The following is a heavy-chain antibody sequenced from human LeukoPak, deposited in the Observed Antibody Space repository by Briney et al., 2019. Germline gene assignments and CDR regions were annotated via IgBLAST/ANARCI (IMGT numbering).Heavy chain of an antibody. D-gene: IGHD2-8*01. CDR1: GYTFTDYY. CDR2: INAGNGNT. J-gene: IGHJ4*02. CDR3: ARLKYCTNGVCYAGFDY. V-gene: IGHV1-3*01. Sequence: ASVRVSCKTSGYTFTDYYIHWVRQAPGQRLEWMGWINAGNGNTKYSQKFQGRVTITRDTSADTAYMELSSLRSEDTAVYYCARLKYCTNGVCYAGFDYWGQGTLVTVSS.